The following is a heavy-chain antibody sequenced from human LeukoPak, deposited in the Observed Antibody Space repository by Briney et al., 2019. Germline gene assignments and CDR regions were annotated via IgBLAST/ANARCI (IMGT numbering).Heavy chain of an antibody. CDR2: IDPKSGAT. CDR3: ARVPRRSFGIAVSGWIDY. J-gene: IGHJ4*02. Sequence: ASVKVSCKASGYTFTDYYLHWVQQAPGQGLEWMGWIDPKSGATNYAQKFQGRVTMTGDTSITTAFMELSSLRSDDTAVYYCARVPRRSFGIAVSGWIDYWGQGALVTVSS. D-gene: IGHD6-19*01. V-gene: IGHV1-2*02. CDR1: GYTFTDYY.